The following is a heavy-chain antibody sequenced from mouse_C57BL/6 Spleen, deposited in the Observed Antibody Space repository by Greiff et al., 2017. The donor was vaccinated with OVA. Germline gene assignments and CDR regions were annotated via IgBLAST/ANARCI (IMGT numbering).Heavy chain of an antibody. D-gene: IGHD3-2*02. CDR2: IWSDGST. CDR1: GFSLTSYG. V-gene: IGHV2-6*03. CDR3: ARTAQEGAWFAY. J-gene: IGHJ3*01. Sequence: VQGVESGPGLVAPSQSLSITCTVSGFSLTSYGVHWVRQPPGKGLEWLVVIWSDGSTNYNSAPKSRLGSSKDNAKSQVFLKMNCLQTDDTAMYNCARTAQEGAWFAYWGQGTLVTVSA.